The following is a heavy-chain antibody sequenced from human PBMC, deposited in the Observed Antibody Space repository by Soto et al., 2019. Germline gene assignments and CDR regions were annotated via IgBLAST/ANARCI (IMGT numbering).Heavy chain of an antibody. CDR2: FDPEDGET. CDR3: ATSVLHCSGGSCYSGWFDP. D-gene: IGHD2-15*01. CDR1: GYTLTELS. Sequence: GASVKVSFKVSGYTLTELSMHWVRQAPGKGLEWMGGFDPEDGETIYAQKFQGRVAMTEDTSTDTAYMELSSLRSEDTAVYYCATSVLHCSGGSCYSGWFDPWGQGTLVTSPQ. V-gene: IGHV1-24*01. J-gene: IGHJ5*02.